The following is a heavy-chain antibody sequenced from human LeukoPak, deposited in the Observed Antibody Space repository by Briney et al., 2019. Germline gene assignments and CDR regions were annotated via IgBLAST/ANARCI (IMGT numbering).Heavy chain of an antibody. CDR1: GGSISSYY. CDR3: ARFRKSSSCFDP. V-gene: IGHV4-59*01. D-gene: IGHD6-13*01. CDR2: IYYSGST. J-gene: IGHJ5*02. Sequence: PSETLSLTCTVSGGSISSYYWSWIRQPPGKGLEWIGYIYYSGSTNYNPSLKSRVTISVDTSKNQFSLKLTSVTAADTAVYYCARFRKSSSCFDPWGQGTLVTVSS.